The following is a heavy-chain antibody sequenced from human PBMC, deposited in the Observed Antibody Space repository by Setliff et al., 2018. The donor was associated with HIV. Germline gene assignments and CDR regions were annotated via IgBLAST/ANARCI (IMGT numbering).Heavy chain of an antibody. CDR1: GFTFSDYQ. CDR2: ISYDGSSE. V-gene: IGHV3-30*04. CDR3: ARARTGVTMVRGAMSF. J-gene: IGHJ4*02. Sequence: GGSLRLSCAASGFTFSDYQMNWVRQAPGKGLEWISYDGSSESYADSVKGRFTISRDNSKNTLYLQMNSLGPEDTAVYYCARARTGVTMVRGAMSFWGQGTLVTVSS. D-gene: IGHD3-10*01.